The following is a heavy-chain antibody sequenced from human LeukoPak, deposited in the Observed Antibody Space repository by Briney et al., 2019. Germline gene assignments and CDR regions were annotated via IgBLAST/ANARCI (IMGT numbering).Heavy chain of an antibody. CDR2: IKQDGSEK. CDR1: GFTFSSYA. Sequence: PGGSLRLSCSASGFTFSSYAMHWVRQAPGKGLEWVANIKQDGSEKNCVDSVRGRFTISRDNAKNSLYLQMNSLRAEDTAVYYCGRRRGMGSLDYWGQGTLVTVSS. V-gene: IGHV3-7*03. D-gene: IGHD2-8*01. J-gene: IGHJ4*02. CDR3: GRRRGMGSLDY.